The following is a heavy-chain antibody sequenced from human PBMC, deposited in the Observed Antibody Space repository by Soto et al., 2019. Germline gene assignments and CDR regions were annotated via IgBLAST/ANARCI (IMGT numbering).Heavy chain of an antibody. CDR2: IYHSGST. Sequence: LSLTCTVSGGSISSGDYYWSWIRQHPGTGLGWIGYIYHSGSTYYNPSLKSRVTISLDTSKNQSSLNLSSVTAADTTVYYCARGQTSSSTTYYYGMDVWGQGTTVTVSS. V-gene: IGHV4-31*03. CDR3: ARGQTSSSTTYYYGMDV. CDR1: GGSISSGDYY. J-gene: IGHJ6*02. D-gene: IGHD2-2*01.